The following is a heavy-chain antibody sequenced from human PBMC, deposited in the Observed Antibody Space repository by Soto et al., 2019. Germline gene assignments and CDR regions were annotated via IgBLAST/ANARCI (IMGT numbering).Heavy chain of an antibody. CDR2: ISGSGGST. CDR1: GFTFSSYA. V-gene: IGHV3-23*01. CDR3: AKDLGLLWFGELFDY. D-gene: IGHD3-10*01. Sequence: GESLRLSCAASGFTFSSYAMSWVRQAPGKGLEWVSAISGSGGSTYYADSVKGRFTISRDNSKNTLYLQMNSLRAEDTAVYYCAKDLGLLWFGELFDYWGQGTLVTVSS. J-gene: IGHJ4*02.